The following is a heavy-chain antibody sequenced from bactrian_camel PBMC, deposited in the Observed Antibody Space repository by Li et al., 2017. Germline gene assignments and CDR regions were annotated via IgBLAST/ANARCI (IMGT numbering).Heavy chain of an antibody. D-gene: IGHD5*01. CDR3: AAHPYGEQWGLNEKY. Sequence: HVQLVESGGDSVQAGGSLRLSCAASGYTYSNYCMGWFRRLPGQEREGVAAIAGDGRTNYADSVKGRFTISRDNANNTVYLQMNSLKSEDTALYYCAAHPYGEQWGLNEKYWGQGTQVTVS. CDR2: IAGDGRT. V-gene: IGHV3S53*01. CDR1: GYTYSNYC. J-gene: IGHJ4*01.